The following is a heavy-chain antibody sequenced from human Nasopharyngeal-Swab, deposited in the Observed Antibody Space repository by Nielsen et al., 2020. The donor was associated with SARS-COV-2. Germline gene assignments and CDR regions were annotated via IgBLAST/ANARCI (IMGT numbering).Heavy chain of an antibody. D-gene: IGHD3-16*02. CDR1: VYTFTSYY. CDR2: INPSGGST. CDR3: ARDRGVNDYVWGSYRKSDAFDI. J-gene: IGHJ3*02. Sequence: ASVKVSCKASVYTFTSYYMHWVRQAPGQGLEWMGIINPSGGSTSYAQKFQGRVTMTRDTSTSTVYMELSSLRSEDTAVYYCARDRGVNDYVWGSYRKSDAFDIWGQGTMVTVSS. V-gene: IGHV1-46*01.